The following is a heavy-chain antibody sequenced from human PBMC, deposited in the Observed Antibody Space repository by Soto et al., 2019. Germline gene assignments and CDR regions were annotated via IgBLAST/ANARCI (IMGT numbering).Heavy chain of an antibody. CDR3: SRAYGGFDNGLDV. J-gene: IGHJ6*02. V-gene: IGHV4-59*01. Sequence: SETLSLTCTVSGDSIRSYYWTWIRQPPGKGLELIGYIYYSGSTRYNPSLKSRVTISVDMSKNQFSLKLSSVIAADTAVYYCSRAYGGFDNGLDVWGQGTAVTVSS. D-gene: IGHD2-15*01. CDR2: IYYSGST. CDR1: GDSIRSYY.